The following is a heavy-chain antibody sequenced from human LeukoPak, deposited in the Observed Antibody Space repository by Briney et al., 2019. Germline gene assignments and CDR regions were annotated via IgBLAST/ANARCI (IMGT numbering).Heavy chain of an antibody. CDR2: INPNSGGT. D-gene: IGHD6-13*01. V-gene: IGHV1-2*02. CDR3: ARKVSSSNLHYYYYGMDV. J-gene: IGHJ6*02. Sequence: ASVKVSCKASGYTFTGYYMHWVRQAPGQGLEWMGWINPNSGGTNYAQKFQGRVTMTRDTSISTAYMELSRPRSDDTAVYYCARKVSSSNLHYYYYGMDVWRQGTTVTVS. CDR1: GYTFTGYY.